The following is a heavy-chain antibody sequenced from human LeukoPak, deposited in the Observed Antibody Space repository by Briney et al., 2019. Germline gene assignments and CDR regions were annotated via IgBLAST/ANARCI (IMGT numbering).Heavy chain of an antibody. CDR2: INPSGGST. CDR3: ARDRRGYYDSSGSLDY. J-gene: IGHJ4*02. CDR1: GYTFTSYY. V-gene: IGHV1-46*01. D-gene: IGHD3-22*01. Sequence: ASVKVSCKASGYTFTSYYMHWVRQAPGQGLEWMGIINPSGGSTSYAQKFQGRVTMTRDMSTSTVYMELSSLRSEDTAVYYCARDRRGYYDSSGSLDYWGQGTLVTVSS.